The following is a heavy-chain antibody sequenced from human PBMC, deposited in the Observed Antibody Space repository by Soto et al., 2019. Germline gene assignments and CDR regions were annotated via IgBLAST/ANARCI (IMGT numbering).Heavy chain of an antibody. CDR2: IRGSGGAT. CDR1: KLPLAPLP. CDR3: AKDKTGGYSSGWFHYSYGMDV. D-gene: IGHD6-19*01. J-gene: IGHJ6*02. Sequence: EVQLLESGGGLVQPGGSWHPSLEASKLPLAPLPLPWVALVQGRGWGGASGIRGSGGATYYTDSVKGRFTISRDNARNTLYLQMTSLRAEDTGIYYCAKDKTGGYSSGWFHYSYGMDVWGQGTTVTVSS. V-gene: IGHV3-23*01.